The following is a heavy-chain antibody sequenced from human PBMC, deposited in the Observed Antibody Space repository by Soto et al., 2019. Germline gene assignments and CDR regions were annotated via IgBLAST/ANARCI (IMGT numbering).Heavy chain of an antibody. CDR3: ARVRPTDILTGPYDY. CDR2: IIPIFGTA. J-gene: IGHJ4*02. D-gene: IGHD3-9*01. Sequence: SVKVSCKASGGTFSSYAISWVRQAPGQGLEWMGGIIPIFGTANYAQKFQGRVTITADESTSTAYMELSSLRSEDTAVYYCARVRPTDILTGPYDYWGQGTLVTVSS. CDR1: GGTFSSYA. V-gene: IGHV1-69*13.